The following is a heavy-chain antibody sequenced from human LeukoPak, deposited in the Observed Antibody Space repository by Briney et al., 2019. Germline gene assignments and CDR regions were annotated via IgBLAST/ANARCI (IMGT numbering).Heavy chain of an antibody. V-gene: IGHV1-18*01. Sequence: GASVKVSCKASGYTFTSYGISWVRQAPGQGLEWMGWISAYNGNTNYAQKLQGRVTMTTDTSTSTAYMELRSLRSDDTAVYYCARDRGMIVVDWFDPWGQGTLVTVSS. CDR3: ARDRGMIVVDWFDP. CDR1: GYTFTSYG. J-gene: IGHJ5*02. CDR2: ISAYNGNT. D-gene: IGHD3-22*01.